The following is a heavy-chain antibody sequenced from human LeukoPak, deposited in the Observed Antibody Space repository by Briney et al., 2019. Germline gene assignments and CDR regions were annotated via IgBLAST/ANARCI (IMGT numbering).Heavy chain of an antibody. CDR2: INPNSGGT. J-gene: IGHJ6*02. CDR1: GYTFTGYY. CDR3: ARDPQSYGMDV. V-gene: IGHV1-2*02. Sequence: GASVKVSCKASGYTFTGYYMHWVRQAPGQGLEWMGWINPNSGGTNYAQKVQGRVTMTRDTSISTAYMELSRLRSDDTAVYYCARDPQSYGMDVWGQGTTVTVSS.